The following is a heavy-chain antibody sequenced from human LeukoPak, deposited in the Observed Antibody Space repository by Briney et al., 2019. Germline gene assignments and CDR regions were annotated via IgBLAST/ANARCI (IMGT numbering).Heavy chain of an antibody. D-gene: IGHD5-18*01. CDR1: GGSVSSSNYY. V-gene: IGHV4-39*02. CDR2: IYYSGST. J-gene: IGHJ5*02. CDR3: ARYSYGGEDWFDP. Sequence: SETLSLTCTVYGGSVSSSNYYWGWIRQPPGKGLEWIGSIYYSGSTYYNPSLKSRVTISVDTFTNYFSLKMSSVTAADTAVYYCARYSYGGEDWFDPWGPGNPGHRLL.